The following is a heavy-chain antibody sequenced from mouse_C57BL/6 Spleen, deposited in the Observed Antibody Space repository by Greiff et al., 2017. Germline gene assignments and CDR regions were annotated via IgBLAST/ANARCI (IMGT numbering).Heavy chain of an antibody. J-gene: IGHJ2*01. D-gene: IGHD1-1*01. CDR1: GYTFTSYW. Sequence: QVQLQQPGAELVRPGSSVKLSCKASGYTFTSYWMDWVKQRPGQGLEWIGNIYPSDSETHYNQKFKDKATLTVDKSSSTAYMQLSSLTSEDSAVYYCARRYGSNLFDYWGQGTTLTVSS. CDR3: ARRYGSNLFDY. CDR2: IYPSDSET. V-gene: IGHV1-61*01.